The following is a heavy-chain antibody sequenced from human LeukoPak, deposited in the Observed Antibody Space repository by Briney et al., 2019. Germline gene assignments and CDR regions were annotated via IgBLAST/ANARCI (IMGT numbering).Heavy chain of an antibody. V-gene: IGHV3-7*01. Sequence: GGSLRLSCAASGFTFGNYWMSWVRQAPGKGLEWVANIKQDGSEKNYVGSVEGRFTISRDNTKNSLYLQMNSLRAEDTAVYYCAREGVGVRWGIYRNYERSDCWGQGTLVTVSS. CDR1: GFTFGNYW. D-gene: IGHD4-11*01. CDR2: IKQDGSEK. J-gene: IGHJ4*02. CDR3: AREGVGVRWGIYRNYERSDC.